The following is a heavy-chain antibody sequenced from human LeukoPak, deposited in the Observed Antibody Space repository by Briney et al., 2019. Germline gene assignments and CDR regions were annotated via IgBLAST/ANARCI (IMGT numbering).Heavy chain of an antibody. CDR2: VSSIGISS. J-gene: IGHJ4*02. CDR1: GFTFSNYA. Sequence: GGSLRLSCTASGFTFSNYAITWVRQAPGKGLEWVSSVSSIGISSYYADSVKGRFTISRDNSQNTLYLQMNSLRAEDTAIYYCAKDMGSRATNLDYWGQGTLVTVSS. V-gene: IGHV3-23*01. CDR3: AKDMGSRATNLDY. D-gene: IGHD1-26*01.